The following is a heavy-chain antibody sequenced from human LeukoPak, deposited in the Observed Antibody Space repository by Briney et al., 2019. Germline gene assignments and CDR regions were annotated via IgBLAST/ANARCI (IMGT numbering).Heavy chain of an antibody. V-gene: IGHV4-31*03. CDR1: VGSIISGGYY. Sequence: PSETLSLTCTVSVGSIISGGYYWSWIRQHPGKGLEWIRYIYYSGSNYYNRSVKSRVTISVDTYKNQFSMKLSSVTAADTAVYYGARAGGDYGDCNVIDYWGEGGLVTVSS. J-gene: IGHJ4*02. D-gene: IGHD4-17*01. CDR2: IYYSGSN. CDR3: ARAGGDYGDCNVIDY.